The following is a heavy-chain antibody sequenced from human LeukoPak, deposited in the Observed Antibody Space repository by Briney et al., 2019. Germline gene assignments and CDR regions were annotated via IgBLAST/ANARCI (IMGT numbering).Heavy chain of an antibody. D-gene: IGHD6-13*01. V-gene: IGHV3-48*02. CDR1: GFTFSSYG. J-gene: IGHJ4*02. Sequence: PGRSLRLSCAASGFTFSSYGMHWVRQAPGKGLEWVSHISSSSSSIYYADSVKGRFSISRDNAKNSLYLQMNSLRDEDTAVYYCARSGYGSRWYFFDHWGQGTLVTVSS. CDR2: ISSSSSSI. CDR3: ARSGYGSRWYFFDH.